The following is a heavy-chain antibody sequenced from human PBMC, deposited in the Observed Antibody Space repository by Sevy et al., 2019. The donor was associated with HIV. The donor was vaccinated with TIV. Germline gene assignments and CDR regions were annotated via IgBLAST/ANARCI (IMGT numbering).Heavy chain of an antibody. CDR3: ARGAAVAGSFYFDY. V-gene: IGHV4-31*03. CDR1: GGSISSDAYY. Sequence: SETLSLTCTVSGGSISSDAYYWNWFRQRPGKGLEWIGYIFYSESTYYNPSLKSRLTISINTSKNQFSLKLNSVIAADTAVYYCARGAAVAGSFYFDYWGQGTLVTVSS. CDR2: IFYSEST. D-gene: IGHD6-19*01. J-gene: IGHJ4*02.